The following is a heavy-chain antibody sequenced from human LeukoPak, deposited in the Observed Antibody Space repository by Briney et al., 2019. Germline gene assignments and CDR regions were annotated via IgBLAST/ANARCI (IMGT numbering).Heavy chain of an antibody. J-gene: IGHJ4*02. CDR1: GFTFSSYS. CDR3: ARADDYDSSGYYFRY. D-gene: IGHD3-22*01. Sequence: GGSLRLSCAASGFTFSSYSMNWVRQAPGKGLEWVSSISSSSSYIYYADSVKGRFTISRDNAKNSLYLQMNSLRAEDTAVYYCARADDYDSSGYYFRYWGQGTLVTVSS. V-gene: IGHV3-21*01. CDR2: ISSSSSYI.